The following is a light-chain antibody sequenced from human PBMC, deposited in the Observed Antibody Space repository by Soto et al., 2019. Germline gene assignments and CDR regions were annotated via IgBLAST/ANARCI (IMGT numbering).Light chain of an antibody. Sequence: EVVMTQSPATLSVSPGERATLSCRASQSVSSDLAWYQHKPGQAPRLIIYGASSRATGIPVRFSGSGSGTEFTLTISSLQSEDVAVYYCQHYKNRPLTFGGGTKVEIK. J-gene: IGKJ4*01. V-gene: IGKV3-15*01. CDR1: QSVSSD. CDR3: QHYKNRPLT. CDR2: GAS.